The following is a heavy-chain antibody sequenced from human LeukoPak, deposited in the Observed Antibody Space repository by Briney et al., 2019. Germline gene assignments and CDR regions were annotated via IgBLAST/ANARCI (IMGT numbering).Heavy chain of an antibody. D-gene: IGHD2-21*01. J-gene: IGHJ3*01. CDR3: ARREGPYSRGAFDL. CDR1: GYTFTTYW. V-gene: IGHV5-51*01. Sequence: AGESLRISCKGSGYTFTTYWVAWVRQMPGKGLEWMGMIYPGDSDARYSPSFQGQVTISADRSIRTAYLQWSSLKVSDTAVYYCARREGPYSRGAFDLWGQAQWSPSLQ. CDR2: IYPGDSDA.